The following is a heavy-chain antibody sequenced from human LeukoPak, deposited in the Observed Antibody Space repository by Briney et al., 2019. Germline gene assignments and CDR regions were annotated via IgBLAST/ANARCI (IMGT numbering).Heavy chain of an antibody. CDR1: GFTFGNHA. CDR2: ISSSGSST. V-gene: IGHV3-23*01. D-gene: IGHD1-26*01. Sequence: GGSMRLSCAASGFTFGNHAMSWVRQAPGKGLEWVSGISSSGSSTFFADHVKGRFTISRDNAKNSLYLQMHTLQAEDTAVYYCARRSPGTSSLFYYYMDVWGKGTTVTVSS. CDR3: ARRSPGTSSLFYYYMDV. J-gene: IGHJ6*03.